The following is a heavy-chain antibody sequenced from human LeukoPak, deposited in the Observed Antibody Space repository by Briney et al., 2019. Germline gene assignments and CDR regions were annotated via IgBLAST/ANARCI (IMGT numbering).Heavy chain of an antibody. D-gene: IGHD3-22*01. Sequence: SCKASGFTFSSYGMHWVRQAPGKGLEWVAVISYDGSNKYHADSVKGRFSISRDNSKNTLYLQMNTLRGEDTAVYYCAKDRDFYDSSGLTVRYGMDVWGQGTTVTVSS. CDR1: GFTFSSYG. J-gene: IGHJ6*02. CDR2: ISYDGSNK. CDR3: AKDRDFYDSSGLTVRYGMDV. V-gene: IGHV3-30*18.